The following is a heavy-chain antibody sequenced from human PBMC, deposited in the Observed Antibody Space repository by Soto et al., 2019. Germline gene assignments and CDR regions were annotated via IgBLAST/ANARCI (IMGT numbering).Heavy chain of an antibody. J-gene: IGHJ4*02. V-gene: IGHV3-9*01. D-gene: IGHD1-26*01. CDR2: ISWNSGSI. CDR3: AKDRGYSGSRGFDY. Sequence: PGGSLRLSCAASGFTFDDYAMHWVRQAPGKGLEWVSGISWNSGSIGYADSVKGRFTISRDNAKNSLYLQMNSLRAEDTALYYCAKDRGYSGSRGFDYWGQGTLVTVSS. CDR1: GFTFDDYA.